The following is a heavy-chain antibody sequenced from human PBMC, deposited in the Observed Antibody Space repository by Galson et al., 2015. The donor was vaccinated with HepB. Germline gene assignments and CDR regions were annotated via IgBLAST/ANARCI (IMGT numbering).Heavy chain of an antibody. D-gene: IGHD3-22*01. CDR2: IWYDGSNK. CDR3: ARYAGGYYDSSGYYGIWFDP. CDR1: GFTFSSYG. J-gene: IGHJ5*02. Sequence: SLRLSCAASGFTFSSYGMHWVRQAPGKGLEWVAVIWYDGSNKYYADSVKGRFTISRDNSKNTLYLQMNSLRAEDTAVYYCARYAGGYYDSSGYYGIWFDPWGQGTLVTVSS. V-gene: IGHV3-33*01.